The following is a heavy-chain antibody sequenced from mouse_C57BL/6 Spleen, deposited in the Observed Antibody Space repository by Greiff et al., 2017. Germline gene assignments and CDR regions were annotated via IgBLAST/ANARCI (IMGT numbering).Heavy chain of an antibody. Sequence: EVQLQQSGPELMKPGASVKISCKASGYSFTGYYMNWVKQSPEKSLEWIGEINPSTGGTTYNQKFKAKATLTVDKSSSTAYMQLKSLTSEDSAVYYCARSRLYGSSYDYAMDYWGQGTSVTVSS. CDR3: ARSRLYGSSYDYAMDY. J-gene: IGHJ4*01. D-gene: IGHD1-1*01. CDR1: GYSFTGYY. CDR2: INPSTGGT. V-gene: IGHV1-42*01.